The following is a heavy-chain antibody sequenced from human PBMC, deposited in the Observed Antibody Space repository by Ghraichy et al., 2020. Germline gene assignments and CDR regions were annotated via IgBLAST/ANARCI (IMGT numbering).Heavy chain of an antibody. Sequence: GGSLRLSCAASGFTFSSYAMSWVRQAPGKGLEWVSSISGSGDSTYYADSVKGRFTISRDNSKNTLYLQMNSLRAEDTAVYYCAKALNPRNKWLLLFPLEYWGQGTPVTVSS. V-gene: IGHV3-23*01. CDR3: AKALNPRNKWLLLFPLEY. CDR2: ISGSGDST. D-gene: IGHD3-22*01. CDR1: GFTFSSYA. J-gene: IGHJ4*02.